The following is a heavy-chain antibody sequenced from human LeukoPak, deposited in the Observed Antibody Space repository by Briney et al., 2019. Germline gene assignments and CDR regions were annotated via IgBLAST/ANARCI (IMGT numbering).Heavy chain of an antibody. Sequence: SETLSLTCTVSGGSISSYYWSWIRQPPGKGLEWIGYIYYSGSTNYNPSLKSRVTISVDTSKNQFSLKLSSVTAADTAVYYCARDPTTVVTLPYYFDFWGQGTLVTVSA. CDR2: IYYSGST. D-gene: IGHD4-23*01. V-gene: IGHV4-59*01. CDR1: GGSISSYY. CDR3: ARDPTTVVTLPYYFDF. J-gene: IGHJ4*02.